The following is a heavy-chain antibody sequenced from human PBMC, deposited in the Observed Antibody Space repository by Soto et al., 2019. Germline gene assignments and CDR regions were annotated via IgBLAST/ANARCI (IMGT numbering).Heavy chain of an antibody. V-gene: IGHV1-2*02. CDR2: INPNSGGT. D-gene: IGHD3-10*01. J-gene: IGHJ4*02. CDR1: GYTFTGYY. CDR3: ARRTYYYGSGSHWDY. Sequence: QVQLVQSGAEVKKPGASVKVSCKASGYTFTGYYMHWVRQAPGQGLEWMGWINPNSGGTNYAQKFQGRVTMTRDTSISTAYIELSRLRSDDTAVYYCARRTYYYGSGSHWDYWGQGTLVTVSS.